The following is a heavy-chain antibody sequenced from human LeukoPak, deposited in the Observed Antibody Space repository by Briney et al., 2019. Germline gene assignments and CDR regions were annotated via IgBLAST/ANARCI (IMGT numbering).Heavy chain of an antibody. CDR2: VSPSGGST. CDR3: VRDALGQSGAGGY. Sequence: GGSLRPSCSASGFTFSAYTMNWVRQAPGKGLDWFSSVSPSGGSTFYGDSVKGQATISRDNAKNSLYLEMSSVRAEDTAVYFCVRDALGQSGAGGYWGQGTLVTVSS. V-gene: IGHV3-21*01. CDR1: GFTFSAYT. D-gene: IGHD3-10*01. J-gene: IGHJ4*02.